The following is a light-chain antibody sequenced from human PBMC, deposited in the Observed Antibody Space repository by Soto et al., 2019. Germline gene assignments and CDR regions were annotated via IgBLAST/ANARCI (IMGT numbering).Light chain of an antibody. CDR1: SSNIGRNT. CDR3: AAWDDSLNGYV. V-gene: IGLV1-44*01. CDR2: SND. J-gene: IGLJ1*01. Sequence: QAVVTQPPSASGTPGQRVTISCSGSSSNIGRNTVNWYQQFPGTAPKLLIYSNDQWPSGVPDRFSGSKSGTSASLAISGLKSEDEADYYCAAWDDSLNGYVFGTGTKLTVL.